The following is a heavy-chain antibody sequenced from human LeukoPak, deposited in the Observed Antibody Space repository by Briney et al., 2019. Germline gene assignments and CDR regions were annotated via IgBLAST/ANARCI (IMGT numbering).Heavy chain of an antibody. Sequence: GGSLRLSCAASGFTFSSYAMSWVRQAPGKGLEWVSAISGSGGSTYYADSVKGRFTISRDNSKNTLYLQMNSLRAEDTAVYYCAKDWMFRGVINWFDPWGQGTLVTVSS. CDR2: ISGSGGST. CDR1: GFTFSSYA. D-gene: IGHD3-10*01. V-gene: IGHV3-23*01. J-gene: IGHJ5*02. CDR3: AKDWMFRGVINWFDP.